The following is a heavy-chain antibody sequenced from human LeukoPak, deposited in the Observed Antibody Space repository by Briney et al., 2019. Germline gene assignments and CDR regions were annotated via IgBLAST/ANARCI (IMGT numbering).Heavy chain of an antibody. J-gene: IGHJ4*02. V-gene: IGHV3-23*01. D-gene: IGHD1-26*01. CDR1: GFTFSSYA. Sequence: HSGGSLRLSCAASGFTFSSYAMTWVRQAPGKGLEWVSGISGSGGSTYYADSVKGRFTISRDNSKNTLYLQMNSLRAEDTALYYCAKDSGAIALREICDYWGQGTLVTVSS. CDR2: ISGSGGST. CDR3: AKDSGAIALREICDY.